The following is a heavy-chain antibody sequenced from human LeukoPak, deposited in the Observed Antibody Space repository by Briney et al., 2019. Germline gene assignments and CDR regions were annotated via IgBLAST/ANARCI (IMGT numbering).Heavy chain of an antibody. V-gene: IGHV3-23*01. CDR2: ISGSGGST. CDR3: ARVGFLDYSNYVGPFDY. J-gene: IGHJ4*02. Sequence: GGSLRLSCAASGFTFSSYAMSWVRQAPGKGLEWVSAISGSGGSTYYADSVKGRFTISRDNSKNTLYLQMNSLRAEDTAVYYCARVGFLDYSNYVGPFDYWGQGTLVTVSS. D-gene: IGHD4-4*01. CDR1: GFTFSSYA.